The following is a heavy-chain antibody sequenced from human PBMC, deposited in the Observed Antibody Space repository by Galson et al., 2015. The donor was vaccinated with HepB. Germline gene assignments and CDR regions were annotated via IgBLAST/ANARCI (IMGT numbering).Heavy chain of an antibody. CDR3: ARDSGLWFGELLYYFDY. Sequence: SVKVSCKASGYTFTSYGISWVRQAPGQGPEWMGWISAYNGNTNYAQKLQGRVTMTTDTSTSTAYMELRSLRSDDTAVYYCARDSGLWFGELLYYFDYWGQGTLVTVSS. J-gene: IGHJ4*02. CDR2: ISAYNGNT. D-gene: IGHD3-10*01. CDR1: GYTFTSYG. V-gene: IGHV1-18*04.